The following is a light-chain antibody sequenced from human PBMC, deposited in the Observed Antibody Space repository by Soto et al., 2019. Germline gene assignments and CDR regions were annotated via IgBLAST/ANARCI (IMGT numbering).Light chain of an antibody. CDR2: GNS. V-gene: IGLV1-40*01. CDR1: SSNIGAGYD. CDR3: QSYDRSLSGSV. Sequence: QSVLTQPPSVSGAPGQRVTISCTGSSSNIGAGYDVHWYQQLPGTAPKLLIYGNSNRPSGVPDRFSGSKSGTSASLAITGLQAEDEADYYCQSYDRSLSGSVFRGGTKVTVL. J-gene: IGLJ2*01.